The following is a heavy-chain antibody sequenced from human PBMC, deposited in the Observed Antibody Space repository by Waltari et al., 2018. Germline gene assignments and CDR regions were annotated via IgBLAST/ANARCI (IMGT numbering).Heavy chain of an antibody. CDR1: GGSISSGGYY. CDR2: IFYRGNT. CDR3: ARYPQDYFDS. Sequence: QVQLRESGPGLVKPSQTLSLPCPVPGGSISSGGYYWSWIRQHPGKGLEWIGNIFYRGNTYYNPSLKSRVIMSVDTSKNQFSLRLNSVTAADTAVYYCARYPQDYFDSWGQGSLVTVSS. J-gene: IGHJ4*02. V-gene: IGHV4-31*03.